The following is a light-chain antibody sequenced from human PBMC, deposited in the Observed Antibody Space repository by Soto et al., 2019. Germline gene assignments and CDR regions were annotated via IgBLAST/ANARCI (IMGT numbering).Light chain of an antibody. CDR2: DDN. J-gene: IGLJ1*01. V-gene: IGLV1-51*01. CDR3: GSWDSSLSAYV. Sequence: VMTQPPSVSAAPGQKVTISCSGSSSNIGGNSVSWYQQLPGTAPKLLIYDDNKRPSGIPDRFSGSKSGTSATLGITGFQTGDEADYYCGSWDSSLSAYVFGTGTKVTVL. CDR1: SSNIGGNS.